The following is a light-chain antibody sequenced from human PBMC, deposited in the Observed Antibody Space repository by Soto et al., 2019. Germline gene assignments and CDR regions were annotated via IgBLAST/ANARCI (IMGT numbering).Light chain of an antibody. Sequence: AIRMTQSPSSFSASTGDRVTITCRASQGISSYLAWYQQKPGKAPKLLIYAASTLQRGVPSRFSGSGSGTDFTLTISCLQSEDFATYYCQQYYSYPLTFGSGTKVDIK. CDR1: QGISSY. CDR2: AAS. J-gene: IGKJ3*01. V-gene: IGKV1-8*01. CDR3: QQYYSYPLT.